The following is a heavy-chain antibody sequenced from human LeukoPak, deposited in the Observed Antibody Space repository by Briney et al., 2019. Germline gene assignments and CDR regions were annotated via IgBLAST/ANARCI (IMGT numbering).Heavy chain of an antibody. CDR2: ISSNGGST. Sequence: GGSLRLSCAASGFTFSSYAMHWVRQAPGKGLEYVSAISSNGGSTYYANSVKGRFTISRDNSKNTLYLQMGSLRAEDTAVYYCAKVTAAPRRYFDLWGRGTLVTVSS. CDR1: GFTFSSYA. CDR3: AKVTAAPRRYFDL. V-gene: IGHV3-64*01. D-gene: IGHD6-25*01. J-gene: IGHJ2*01.